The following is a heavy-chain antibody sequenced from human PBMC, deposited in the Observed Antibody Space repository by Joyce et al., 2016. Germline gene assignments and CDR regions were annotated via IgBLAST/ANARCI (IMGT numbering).Heavy chain of an antibody. CDR3: VTGLCIGTACHWDDAFDV. V-gene: IGHV3-15*01. D-gene: IGHD2-2*01. J-gene: IGHJ3*01. CDR1: GFSFRNAW. Sequence: EVQLVESGGGLVKPGGSLRLSCAASGFSFRNAWVTWVRQARGKGREWVGRVKSKSQGGTTDYAAPVKGRFTISRDDSRDTAYLQMNSLKSEDTGVYFCVTGLCIGTACHWDDAFDVWGQGTMVTVSS. CDR2: VKSKSQGGTT.